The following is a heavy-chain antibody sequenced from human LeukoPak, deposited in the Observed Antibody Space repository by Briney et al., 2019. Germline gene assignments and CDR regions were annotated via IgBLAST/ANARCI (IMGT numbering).Heavy chain of an antibody. J-gene: IGHJ3*02. V-gene: IGHV4-34*01. D-gene: IGHD7-27*01. Sequence: PSETLSLTCAVYGGSFSGYYWSWIRQPPGKGLEWIGEINHSGSTNYNPSLKSRVTISVDTSKNQFSLKLSSVTAADTAVYYCARDPNWGDAFDIWGQGTMVTVSS. CDR1: GGSFSGYY. CDR2: INHSGST. CDR3: ARDPNWGDAFDI.